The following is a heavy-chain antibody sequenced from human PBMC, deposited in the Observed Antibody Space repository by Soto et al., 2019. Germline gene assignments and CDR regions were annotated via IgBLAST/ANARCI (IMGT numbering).Heavy chain of an antibody. V-gene: IGHV3-23*01. D-gene: IGHD6-19*01. CDR1: GFTFSSYA. CDR3: EKPFEQWLAFDY. J-gene: IGHJ4*02. Sequence: GGSLRLSCAASGFTFSSYAMSWVRQAPGKGLEWVSAISGSGGSTYYADSVKGRFTISRDNSKNTLYLQMNSLRAEDTAVYYCEKPFEQWLAFDYWGQGTLVTVSS. CDR2: ISGSGGST.